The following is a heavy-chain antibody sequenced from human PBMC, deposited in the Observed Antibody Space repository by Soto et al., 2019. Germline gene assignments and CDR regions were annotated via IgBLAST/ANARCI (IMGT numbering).Heavy chain of an antibody. CDR3: ARGYYESSDYYVGSPAFEY. CDR1: GGSIAGGDYY. CDR2: IYSSGTT. D-gene: IGHD3-22*01. V-gene: IGHV4-30-4*01. J-gene: IGHJ4*02. Sequence: QVQLQGSGPGLVKASQTLSLTCTVFGGSIAGGDYYWAWIRQPPGRGLEWIGYIYSSGTTYYNPSLKGRLTISLAQSQVSLKLTSVTATDTGVYYCARGYYESSDYYVGSPAFEYWGQGARVSVSS.